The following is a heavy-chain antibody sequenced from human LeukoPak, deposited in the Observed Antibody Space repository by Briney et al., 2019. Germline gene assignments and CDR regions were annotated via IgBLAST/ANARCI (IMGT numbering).Heavy chain of an antibody. CDR1: GFTFSDHY. CDR2: SRNKANSYTT. V-gene: IGHV3-72*01. CDR3: TRASLSGSYFFY. Sequence: AGGSLRLSCAASGFTFSDHYMDWVRQTPGKGLEWVGRSRNKANSYTTEYATSVKGRFIISRDDSKNSLFLQMNSLKTDDTAVYYCTRASLSGSYFFYWGQGALVTASS. J-gene: IGHJ4*02. D-gene: IGHD1-26*01.